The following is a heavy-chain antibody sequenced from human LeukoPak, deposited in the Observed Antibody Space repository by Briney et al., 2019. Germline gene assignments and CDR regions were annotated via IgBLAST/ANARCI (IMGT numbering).Heavy chain of an antibody. D-gene: IGHD3-3*01. Sequence: GGSLRLSCAASGFTVSSNYMSWVRQAPGKGLEWVSVIYGGGSTYYADSVKGRFTISRDNSKNTLYLQMNSLRAEDTAVYYCARDWSWSGYYKGLAVVYWGQGTLVTVSS. V-gene: IGHV3-66*01. CDR3: ARDWSWSGYYKGLAVVY. J-gene: IGHJ4*02. CDR1: GFTVSSNY. CDR2: IYGGGST.